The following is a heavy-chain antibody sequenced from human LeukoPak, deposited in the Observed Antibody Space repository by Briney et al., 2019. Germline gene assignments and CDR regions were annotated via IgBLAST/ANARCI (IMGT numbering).Heavy chain of an antibody. D-gene: IGHD2-2*02. V-gene: IGHV3-21*01. CDR3: ARESLDYCSSTSCYMGVY. Sequence: GGSLRLSCAASGFTFSSYSMNWVRQAPGKGLEWVSSISSSSSYIYYADSVKGRFTISRDNAKNSLYLQMNSLRAEDTAVYYCARESLDYCSSTSCYMGVYWGQGTLVTVSS. CDR2: ISSSSSYI. J-gene: IGHJ4*02. CDR1: GFTFSSYS.